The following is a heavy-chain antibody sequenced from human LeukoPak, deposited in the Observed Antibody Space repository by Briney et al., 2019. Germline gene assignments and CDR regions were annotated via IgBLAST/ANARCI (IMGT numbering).Heavy chain of an antibody. Sequence: SQTLSLTCAVSGGSISSGGYSWSWIRQPPGKGLEWIGYIYHSGSTYYNPSLKSRVTISVDRSKNQFSLKLSSVTAADTAVYYCARVRYRYSSSWHLTQNWFDPWGQGTLVTVSS. CDR2: IYHSGST. CDR1: GGSISSGGYS. D-gene: IGHD6-13*01. CDR3: ARVRYRYSSSWHLTQNWFDP. V-gene: IGHV4-30-2*01. J-gene: IGHJ5*02.